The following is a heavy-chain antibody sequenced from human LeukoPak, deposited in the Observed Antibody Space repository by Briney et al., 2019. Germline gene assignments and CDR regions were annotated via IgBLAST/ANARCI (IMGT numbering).Heavy chain of an antibody. V-gene: IGHV3-23*01. Sequence: GGSLRLSCAASGFTFSSYAMNWVRQAPGNGLEWVSGVSGSGGSTYYADSVKGRFTISRDNSKNTVYLQMNTLRAEDTAVYHCAKSMGGWYAFDIWGQGTMVTVSS. CDR1: GFTFSSYA. D-gene: IGHD2-15*01. CDR2: VSGSGGST. CDR3: AKSMGGWYAFDI. J-gene: IGHJ3*02.